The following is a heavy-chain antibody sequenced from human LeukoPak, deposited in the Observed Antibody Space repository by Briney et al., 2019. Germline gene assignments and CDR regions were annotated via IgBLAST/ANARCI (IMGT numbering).Heavy chain of an antibody. J-gene: IGHJ4*02. D-gene: IGHD3-10*01. Sequence: GESLKISCKDSGSSFTNYWIGWVRQMPGKGLEWMGIIYPGDSDTRYNPSFQGLVTISADKSISTAYLQWNNLKALDTAMYFCGRLWSYYFYSWGQGTLVTVSS. CDR1: GSSFTNYW. CDR2: IYPGDSDT. V-gene: IGHV5-51*01. CDR3: GRLWSYYFYS.